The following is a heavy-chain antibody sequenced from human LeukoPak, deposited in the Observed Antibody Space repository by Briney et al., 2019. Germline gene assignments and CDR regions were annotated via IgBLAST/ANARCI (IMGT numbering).Heavy chain of an antibody. J-gene: IGHJ4*02. Sequence: PGGSLRLSCAASGFTFSSYSMNWVRQAPGKGLEWVSSISSSSSYIYYADSVKGRFTISRDNAKNSLYLQMNSLRAEDTAVYYCARDRWLQSRSFDYWGQGTLVTVSS. V-gene: IGHV3-21*01. D-gene: IGHD5-24*01. CDR1: GFTFSSYS. CDR2: ISSSSSYI. CDR3: ARDRWLQSRSFDY.